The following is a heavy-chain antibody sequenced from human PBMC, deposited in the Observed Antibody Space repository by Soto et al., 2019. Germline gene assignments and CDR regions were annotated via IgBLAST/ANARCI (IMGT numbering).Heavy chain of an antibody. D-gene: IGHD3-3*01. CDR3: AKDAPYDFWSGYWEIDY. Sequence: PGGSLRLSCAASGFTFSSYAMSWVRQAPGKGLEWVSAISGSGGSTYYADSVKGRFTISRDNSKNTLYLQMNSLRADDTAVYYCAKDAPYDFWSGYWEIDYWGQGTLVTSPQ. J-gene: IGHJ4*02. V-gene: IGHV3-23*01. CDR1: GFTFSSYA. CDR2: ISGSGGST.